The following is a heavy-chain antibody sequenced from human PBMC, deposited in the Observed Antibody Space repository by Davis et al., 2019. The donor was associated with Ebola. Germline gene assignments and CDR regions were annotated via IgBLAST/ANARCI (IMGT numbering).Heavy chain of an antibody. Sequence: PSETLSLTCAVSGGSISSGGYSWSWIRQPPGKGLEWIGYIFHSGSTYYNPSLSSRVTMSIDRSKKEFSLKLSSVTAAETAVYYCARGGGSTQSGIDYWGQGTLVTVSS. CDR1: GGSISSGGYS. V-gene: IGHV4-30-2*01. CDR2: IFHSGST. CDR3: ARGGGSTQSGIDY. J-gene: IGHJ4*02. D-gene: IGHD3-10*01.